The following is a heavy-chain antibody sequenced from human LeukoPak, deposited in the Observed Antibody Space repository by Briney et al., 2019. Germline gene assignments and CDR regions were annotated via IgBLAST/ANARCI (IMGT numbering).Heavy chain of an antibody. CDR2: ISSSSSTI. CDR1: GFTFSSYS. Sequence: PGGSLRLSCAASGFTFSSYSMNWVRQAPGKGLEWVSYISSSSSTIYYADSVKGRFTISRDNAKNSLYLQMNSLRAEDTAVYYCARDRRAGATRRGNFDYWGQGTLVTVSS. D-gene: IGHD1-26*01. J-gene: IGHJ4*02. CDR3: ARDRRAGATRRGNFDY. V-gene: IGHV3-48*01.